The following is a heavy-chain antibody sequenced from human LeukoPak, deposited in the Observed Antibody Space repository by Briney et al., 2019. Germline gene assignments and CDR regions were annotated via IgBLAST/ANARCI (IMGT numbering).Heavy chain of an antibody. V-gene: IGHV1-46*01. J-gene: IGHJ5*02. CDR2: INPSGSST. D-gene: IGHD1-26*01. CDR3: ARDNSVGDVAWWFDP. CDR1: GYSFTSHY. Sequence: ASVKVSCKASGYSFTSHYMHWERLAPGQGPEWMGLINPSGSSTLYAQKFQGRVTMTRDMSTTTDYMELSSLRSGDTAVYYCARDNSVGDVAWWFDPWGQGTLVTVSS.